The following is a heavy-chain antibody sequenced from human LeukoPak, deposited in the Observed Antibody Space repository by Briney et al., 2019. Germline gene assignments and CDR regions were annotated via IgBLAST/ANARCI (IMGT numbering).Heavy chain of an antibody. J-gene: IGHJ4*02. D-gene: IGHD4-17*01. V-gene: IGHV4-4*07. CDR2: IYISGST. Sequence: PSETLSLTCTVSGGSINSYHWSWIRQPAGKQLEWIGRIYISGSTNYNPSLKSRVTMSVDTSKNQFSLKLSSVTAADTAVYYCARSLGYGDYLDYWGQGTLVTVSS. CDR1: GGSINSYH. CDR3: ARSLGYGDYLDY.